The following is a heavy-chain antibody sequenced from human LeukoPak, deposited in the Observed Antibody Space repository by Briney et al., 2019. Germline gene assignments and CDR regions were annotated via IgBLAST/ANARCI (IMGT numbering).Heavy chain of an antibody. CDR3: AKDQGYSGYDPLDY. J-gene: IGHJ4*02. Sequence: GGSLRLSCAASGFTFSSYGMHWVRQAPGKGLEWVAVISYDGSDKYYADSVKGRFTISRDNPKNTLYVQMNSLRAEDTAVYYCAKDQGYSGYDPLDYWGQGTLVTVSS. CDR2: ISYDGSDK. CDR1: GFTFSSYG. V-gene: IGHV3-30*18. D-gene: IGHD5-12*01.